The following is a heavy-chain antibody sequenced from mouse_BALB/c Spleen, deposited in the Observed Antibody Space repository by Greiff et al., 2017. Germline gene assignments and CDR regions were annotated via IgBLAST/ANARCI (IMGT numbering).Heavy chain of an antibody. CDR3: ARDYGSEMDY. J-gene: IGHJ4*01. D-gene: IGHD1-1*01. Sequence: VQLKESGPGLVKPSQSLSLTCSVTGYSITSGYYWNWIRQFPGNKLEWMGYISYDGSNNYNPSLKNRISITRDTSKNQFFLKLNSVTTEDTATYYCARDYGSEMDYWGQGTSVTVSS. CDR1: GYSITSGYY. CDR2: ISYDGSN. V-gene: IGHV3-6*02.